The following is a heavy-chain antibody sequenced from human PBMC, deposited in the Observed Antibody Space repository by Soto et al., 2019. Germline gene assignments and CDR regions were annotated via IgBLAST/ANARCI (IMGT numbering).Heavy chain of an antibody. CDR1: GYTFTSYY. CDR2: INPSGGST. D-gene: IGHD6-13*01. V-gene: IGHV1-46*01. J-gene: IGHJ4*02. Sequence: GASVKVSCKASGYTFTSYYIHWVRQAPGQGLEWMGIINPSGGSTSYAQKFQGRVTMTRDTSTSTVYMELSSLRSEETAVYYCARDHGSWYIDYWGQGTLVTVSS. CDR3: ARDHGSWYIDY.